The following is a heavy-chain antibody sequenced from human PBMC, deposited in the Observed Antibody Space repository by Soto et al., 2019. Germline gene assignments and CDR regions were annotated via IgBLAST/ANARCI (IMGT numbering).Heavy chain of an antibody. CDR2: TYYRSKWYN. V-gene: IGHV6-1*01. Sequence: PSQTLSLTCAISGDSVSSNSAAWNWIRQSPSRGLEWLGRTYYRSKWYNDYAVSVKSRIPINPDTDKNQFSPQLNSVTHEDTAVYYCARDNVAARAENLVDYWGQGTLVTV. D-gene: IGHD6-6*01. J-gene: IGHJ4*02. CDR1: GDSVSSNSAA. CDR3: ARDNVAARAENLVDY.